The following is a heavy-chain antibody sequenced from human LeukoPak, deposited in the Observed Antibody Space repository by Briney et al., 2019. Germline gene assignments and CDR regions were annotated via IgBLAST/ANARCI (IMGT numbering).Heavy chain of an antibody. D-gene: IGHD7-27*01. J-gene: IGHJ4*02. CDR1: GFTFSSYA. V-gene: IGHV3-23*01. Sequence: PGGSLRLSCAASGFTFSSYAMSWVRQAPGKGLEWVSAISGSGGSTDYADSVKGRFTISRDNSENTLYLQMNSLRAEDTAVYYCAKGLTHWGFTYFDYWGQGTLVTVSS. CDR3: AKGLTHWGFTYFDY. CDR2: ISGSGGST.